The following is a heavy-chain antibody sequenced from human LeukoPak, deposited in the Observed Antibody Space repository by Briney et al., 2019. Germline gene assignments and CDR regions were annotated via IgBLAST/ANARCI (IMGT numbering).Heavy chain of an antibody. Sequence: ASVKVSCKASGYTFSDYYMHWVRQAPGQGLEWMGWINPDSGGTKYTQKFQDRVTMTSDTSINTAYMELSRLKSDDTAVYYCTRGTTHLWFGEGGNALDIWGQGTMVTVSS. CDR1: GYTFSDYY. D-gene: IGHD3-10*01. J-gene: IGHJ3*02. CDR2: INPDSGGT. CDR3: TRGTTHLWFGEGGNALDI. V-gene: IGHV1-2*02.